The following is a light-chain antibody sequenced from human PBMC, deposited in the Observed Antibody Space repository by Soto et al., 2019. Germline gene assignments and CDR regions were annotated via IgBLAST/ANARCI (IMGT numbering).Light chain of an antibody. J-gene: IGKJ2*01. CDR1: QSISSW. Sequence: DIQMTQSPSTLSASVGDRVTITCRASQSISSWLAWYQQKPGTAPKLLIYKASTLESGVPSRFSGIRSGTECTLAVICLRLDEFATYYCQQYMDSFSFTFGQGTRLQI. V-gene: IGKV1-5*03. CDR2: KAS. CDR3: QQYMDSFSFT.